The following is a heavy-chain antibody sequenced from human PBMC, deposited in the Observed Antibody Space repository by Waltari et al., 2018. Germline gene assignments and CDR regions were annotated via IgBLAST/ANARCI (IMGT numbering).Heavy chain of an antibody. V-gene: IGHV1-69*02. CDR2: IIPILGIA. CDR3: AGVKDTAMVTWGNFDY. Sequence: QVQLVQSGAEVKKPGSSVKVSCKASGGTFSSYTISWVRQAHGQGLEWMGMIIPILGIANYAQQFQGSGTITADNSTSTAYMEPSSLRSEETAVYYCAGVKDTAMVTWGNFDYWGQGTLVTVSS. CDR1: GGTFSSYT. J-gene: IGHJ4*02. D-gene: IGHD5-18*01.